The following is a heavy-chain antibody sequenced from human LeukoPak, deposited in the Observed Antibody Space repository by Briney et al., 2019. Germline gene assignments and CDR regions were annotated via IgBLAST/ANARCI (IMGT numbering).Heavy chain of an antibody. J-gene: IGHJ6*02. CDR1: GFTFSNYA. Sequence: GGSLRLSCAASGFTFSNYAMSWVRQAPGKGLDWVSAISGRGDSTYYADSVKGRFTISRDNSKNTLFLQMNSLRAEDTAVYYCAKSSSGSRPPFYYYYYAMDVWGQGTTVTVSS. V-gene: IGHV3-23*01. CDR2: ISGRGDST. CDR3: AKSSSGSRPPFYYYYYAMDV. D-gene: IGHD6-25*01.